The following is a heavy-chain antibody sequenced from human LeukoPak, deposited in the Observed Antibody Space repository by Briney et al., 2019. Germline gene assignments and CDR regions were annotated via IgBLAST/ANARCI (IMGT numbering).Heavy chain of an antibody. CDR1: GGSISSGGYY. CDR2: IYYSGST. J-gene: IGHJ5*02. Sequence: SRTLSLTCTVSGGSISSGGYYWSWIRQHPGKGLEWIGYIYYSGSTYYNPSLKSRVSISVATSKNQFSLKLTSVTAADTAVYYCARSHKWELPTTWGQGTLVTVSS. CDR3: ARSHKWELPTT. D-gene: IGHD1-26*01. V-gene: IGHV4-31*03.